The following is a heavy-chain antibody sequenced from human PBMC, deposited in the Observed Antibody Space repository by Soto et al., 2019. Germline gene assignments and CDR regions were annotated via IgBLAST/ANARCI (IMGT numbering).Heavy chain of an antibody. J-gene: IGHJ5*02. CDR2: IKQDASEK. Sequence: EVQLVESGGGLVQSGGSRRLSCAATGFSISNYWMSWVRQGPGKGPEWVANIKQDASEKYYVDSVKGRFTISRDNAENSLYLQMTSLRAEDTAVYHCARSLSAIPGESWGQGTLVTVSS. D-gene: IGHD2-21*01. CDR1: GFSISNYW. CDR3: ARSLSAIPGES. V-gene: IGHV3-7*05.